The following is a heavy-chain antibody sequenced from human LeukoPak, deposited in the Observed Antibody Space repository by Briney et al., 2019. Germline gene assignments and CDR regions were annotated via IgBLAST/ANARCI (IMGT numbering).Heavy chain of an antibody. J-gene: IGHJ4*02. CDR2: ISPSGDIT. V-gene: IGHV3-23*01. Sequence: GGSLRLSCAASGFTFSNYGMNWVRQAPGKGLEWVSGISPSGDITYYADSVKGRFTISRDNSKNTVYLQVNSLRAEDTAVFYCAKDRAWLQFWSWGQGTLVTVSS. CDR1: GFTFSNYG. D-gene: IGHD5-18*01. CDR3: AKDRAWLQFWS.